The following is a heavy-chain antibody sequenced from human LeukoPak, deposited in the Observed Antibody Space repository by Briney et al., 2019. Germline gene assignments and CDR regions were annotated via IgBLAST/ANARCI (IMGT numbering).Heavy chain of an antibody. Sequence: SETLSLTCTVSGYSISSGYYWGWIRQPPGKGLEWIGSIYHSGTTYYNPSFKSRVTISVDTSKNQFSLKLSSVTAADTAVYYCARDRVPLDWGQGTLVTVSS. CDR3: ARDRVPLD. J-gene: IGHJ4*02. CDR2: IYHSGTT. CDR1: GYSISSGYY. V-gene: IGHV4-38-2*02.